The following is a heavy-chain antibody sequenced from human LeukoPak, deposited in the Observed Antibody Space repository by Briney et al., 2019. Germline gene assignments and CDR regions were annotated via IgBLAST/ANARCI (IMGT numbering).Heavy chain of an antibody. V-gene: IGHV1-2*02. CDR1: AYTFTDYF. J-gene: IGHJ4*02. Sequence: ASVKVSCKTSAYTFTDYFIHWVRQAPGQGLEWMGWINPNSGGTNYAQKFQGRVSMTRDTSITTAYMELSSLTSDDTAVYYCARASYGYPFYWGQGTLVTVSS. CDR3: ARASYGYPFY. CDR2: INPNSGGT. D-gene: IGHD3-16*01.